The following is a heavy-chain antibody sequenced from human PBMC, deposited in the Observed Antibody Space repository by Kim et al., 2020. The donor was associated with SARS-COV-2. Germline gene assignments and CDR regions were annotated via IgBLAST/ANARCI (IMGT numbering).Heavy chain of an antibody. J-gene: IGHJ6*02. CDR3: ARGRPGSSWQYYYFYGLDV. Sequence: KSRVTISVDTSKNQFSLKLSSVTAADTAVYSCARGRPGSSWQYYYFYGLDVWGQGTTVTVSS. V-gene: IGHV4-34*01. D-gene: IGHD6-13*01.